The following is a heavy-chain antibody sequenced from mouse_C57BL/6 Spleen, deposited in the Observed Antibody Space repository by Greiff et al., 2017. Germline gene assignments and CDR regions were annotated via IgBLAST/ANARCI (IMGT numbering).Heavy chain of an antibody. D-gene: IGHD1-1*01. V-gene: IGHV1-9*01. J-gene: IGHJ3*01. Sequence: VHLVESGAELMKPGASVKLSCKATGYTFTGYWIAWVQQRPGHGLELVGEILPGSGSTTYNEKFKGTAPFTADTSSNTAYIQLSSLTTEDSSIYYGARGHGGYAYWGQGTLVTVAS. CDR2: ILPGSGST. CDR3: ARGHGGYAY. CDR1: GYTFTGYW.